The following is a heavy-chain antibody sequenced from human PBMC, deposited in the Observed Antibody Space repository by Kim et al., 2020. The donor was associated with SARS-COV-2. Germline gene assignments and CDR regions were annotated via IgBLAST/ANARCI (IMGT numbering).Heavy chain of an antibody. J-gene: IGHJ4*02. CDR3: ARESRYYDSSGYYVDYFDY. V-gene: IGHV4-59*01. D-gene: IGHD3-22*01. Sequence: SRITVSVDTSKNQFSLKLSSVTAADTAVYYCARESRYYDSSGYYVDYFDYWGQGTLVTVSS.